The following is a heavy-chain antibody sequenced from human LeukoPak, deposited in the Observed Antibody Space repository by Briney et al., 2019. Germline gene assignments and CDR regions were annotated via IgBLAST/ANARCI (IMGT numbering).Heavy chain of an antibody. CDR2: INHSGST. CDR3: ASLDSSGYYYDYFDY. Sequence: SETLSLTCAVYGGSFRGYYWSWIRQPPGKGLEWIGEINHSGSTNYNPSLKSRVTISVDTSKNQFSLKLSSVTAADTAVYYCASLDSSGYYYDYFDYWGQGTLVTVSS. J-gene: IGHJ4*02. CDR1: GGSFRGYY. D-gene: IGHD3-22*01. V-gene: IGHV4-34*01.